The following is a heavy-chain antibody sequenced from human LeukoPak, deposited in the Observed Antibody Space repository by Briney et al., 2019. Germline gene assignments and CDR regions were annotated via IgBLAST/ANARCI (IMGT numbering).Heavy chain of an antibody. V-gene: IGHV4-61*08. Sequence: SETLSLTCNVSGGSVSSGAYYWSWVRQPPGKGLDWIGYVSYSGSAEYNPSLKSRVTMSVDTTTNQFSLKLSSVTAADTAVYYCAREGPNYGAFDPWGQGTLVTVSS. CDR2: VSYSGSA. CDR1: GGSVSSGAYY. D-gene: IGHD4/OR15-4a*01. CDR3: AREGPNYGAFDP. J-gene: IGHJ5*02.